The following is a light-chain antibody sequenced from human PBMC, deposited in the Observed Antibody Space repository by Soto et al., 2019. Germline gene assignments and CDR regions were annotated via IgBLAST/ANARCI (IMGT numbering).Light chain of an antibody. CDR2: GTS. Sequence: DIVLTQSPGTLSLSPGERATLSCRASQSVSSDYLAWYQQKPGQAPRLLIYGTSSRATGIPDRFSGSGSGTDFTLTISRLEPEDFAVYYCQQYGSSPRMFGQGTKVEIK. V-gene: IGKV3-20*01. CDR1: QSVSSDY. CDR3: QQYGSSPRM. J-gene: IGKJ1*01.